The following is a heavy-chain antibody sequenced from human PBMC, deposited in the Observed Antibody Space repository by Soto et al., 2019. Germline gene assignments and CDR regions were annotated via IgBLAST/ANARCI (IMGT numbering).Heavy chain of an antibody. V-gene: IGHV1-2*02. CDR2: INPNSGDT. D-gene: IGHD3-3*01. Sequence: QVQLVQSGAEVKKPGASVKVSCKASGYTFTGYYMHWVRQAPGQGLEWMGWINPNSGDTNYAQKFQGRVTMTRDTSISTAYMELSRLRSDDTAVYYCARGITIFVDPSGNLDYWGQGTLVTVSS. CDR3: ARGITIFVDPSGNLDY. CDR1: GYTFTGYY. J-gene: IGHJ4*02.